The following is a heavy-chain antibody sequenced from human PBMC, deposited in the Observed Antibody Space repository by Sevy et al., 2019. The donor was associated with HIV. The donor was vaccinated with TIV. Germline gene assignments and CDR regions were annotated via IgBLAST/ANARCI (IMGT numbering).Heavy chain of an antibody. D-gene: IGHD5-18*01. CDR1: GYTFTGQY. CDR2: INPNSGDT. J-gene: IGHJ4*02. CDR3: SRDLRLRGYSYGCFDY. V-gene: IGHV1-2*02. Sequence: ASVKVSCKASGYTFTGQYIHWVRQAPGQGLERMGWINPNSGDTKYAQEFKGRVTMTRETSISTAYMELSGLKSDDTAVYYCSRDLRLRGYSYGCFDYWGQGTLVTVSS.